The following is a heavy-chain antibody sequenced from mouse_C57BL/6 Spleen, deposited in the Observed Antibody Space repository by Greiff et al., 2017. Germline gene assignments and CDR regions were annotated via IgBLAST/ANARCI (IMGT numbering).Heavy chain of an antibody. Sequence: VKLMESGAELARPGASVKLSCKASGYTFTSYGISWVKQRTGQGLEWIGEIYPRSGNTYYNEKFKGKATLTADKSSSTSYMELRSLTSEDSAVYFCARENYYGSSLYYYAMDYWGQGTSVTVSS. D-gene: IGHD1-1*01. CDR1: GYTFTSYG. V-gene: IGHV1-81*01. CDR2: IYPRSGNT. CDR3: ARENYYGSSLYYYAMDY. J-gene: IGHJ4*01.